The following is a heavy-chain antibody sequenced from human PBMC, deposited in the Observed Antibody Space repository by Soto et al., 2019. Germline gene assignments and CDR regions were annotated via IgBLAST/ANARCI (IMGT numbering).Heavy chain of an antibody. J-gene: IGHJ6*02. CDR2: IWYDGSNK. V-gene: IGHV3-33*01. CDR3: AGPKLDLYSGSYYGHYYYGMDV. Sequence: GGSLRLSCAASGFTFSSYGMHWVRQAPGKGLEWVAVIWYDGSNKYYADSVKGRFTISRDNSKNTLYLQMNSLRAEDTAVYYCAGPKLDLYSGSYYGHYYYGMDVWGQGTTVTV. D-gene: IGHD1-26*01. CDR1: GFTFSSYG.